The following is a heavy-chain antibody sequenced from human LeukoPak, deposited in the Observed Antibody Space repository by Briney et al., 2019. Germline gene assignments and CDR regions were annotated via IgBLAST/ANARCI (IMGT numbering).Heavy chain of an antibody. CDR3: ARDSYGGNSEIDN. CDR2: IWYDGSSR. D-gene: IGHD4-23*01. V-gene: IGHV3-33*01. CDR1: GFTFSDHG. J-gene: IGHJ4*02. Sequence: GRSLRLSCATPGFTFSDHGMHWVRQAPGKGLEWVAVIWYDGSSRYYTHSVKGRFTISSDNTKNTVYLQMNSLRAEDTAVYYCARDSYGGNSEIDNWGQGTLVTVSS.